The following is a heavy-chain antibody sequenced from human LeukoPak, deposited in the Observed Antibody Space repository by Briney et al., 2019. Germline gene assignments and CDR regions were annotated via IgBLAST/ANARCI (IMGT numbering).Heavy chain of an antibody. J-gene: IGHJ5*02. Sequence: GRSLRLSCAASGFTFSSYGMHWVRQAPGKGLEWVAVISYDGSNKYYADSVKGRFTISRDNSKNTLYLQMNSLRAEDTAVYYCAKDQDIVVVPAAMLINWFDPWGQGTLVTVSS. CDR3: AKDQDIVVVPAAMLINWFDP. CDR1: GFTFSSYG. V-gene: IGHV3-30*18. CDR2: ISYDGSNK. D-gene: IGHD2-2*01.